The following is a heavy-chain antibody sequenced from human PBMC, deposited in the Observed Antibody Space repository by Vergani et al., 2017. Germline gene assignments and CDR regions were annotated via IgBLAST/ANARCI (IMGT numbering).Heavy chain of an antibody. CDR1: GFSFPGYA. V-gene: IGHV3-73*01. CDR2: IRSKANSYAT. CDR3: AXPHGAVDRTLLDY. D-gene: IGHD5-12*01. J-gene: IGHJ4*02. Sequence: EVQLLESGGGLVQPGGSLRLSCEASGFSFPGYAMSWVRQASGKGLEWVGRIRSKANSYATTYAASVKGRFTISRDDSKNTAYLQMNSLKTEDTAVYYCAXPHGAVDRTLLDYWGQGTLVTVSS.